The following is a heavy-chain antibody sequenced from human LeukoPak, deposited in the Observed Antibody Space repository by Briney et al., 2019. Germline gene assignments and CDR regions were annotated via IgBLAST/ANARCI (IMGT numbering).Heavy chain of an antibody. J-gene: IGHJ4*02. CDR3: ARDLGRDGSGWYPYHDY. CDR1: GYSFTGYY. D-gene: IGHD6-19*01. CDR2: IIPNSGVT. V-gene: IGHV1-2*02. Sequence: ASVKVSFKASGYSFTGYYMHWVRQAPGQGLEWMGWIIPNSGVTNYAQKFQGRVTLTRDTSISTAYMELSRLTSDDTAVYYCARDLGRDGSGWYPYHDYWGQGTRVTVSS.